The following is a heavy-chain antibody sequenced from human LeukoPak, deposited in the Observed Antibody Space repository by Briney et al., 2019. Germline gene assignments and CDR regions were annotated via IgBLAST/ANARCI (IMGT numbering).Heavy chain of an antibody. V-gene: IGHV3-53*01. CDR3: ARGYPDYYDSSGYYPYLIQDY. CDR2: IYSGGST. D-gene: IGHD3-22*01. CDR1: GVTLSSNY. J-gene: IGHJ4*02. Sequence: GGSLRLSCAASGVTLSSNYMSWVRQAPGKGLEWVSVIYSGGSTYYPDSVKRRFTISRDNSKNTLYLQMNSLRAEDTAVYYCARGYPDYYDSSGYYPYLIQDYWGQGTLVTVSS.